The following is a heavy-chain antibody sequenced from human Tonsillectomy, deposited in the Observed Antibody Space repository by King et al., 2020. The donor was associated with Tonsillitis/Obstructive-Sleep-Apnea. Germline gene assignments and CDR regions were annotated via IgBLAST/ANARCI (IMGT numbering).Heavy chain of an antibody. Sequence: VQLQQWGAGLLKPSETLSITCAVYGGFLSGYYWSWIRQPPGKGLEWIGEINHSGSTNYNPSLKSQVTISVDTSKNQFSLKLSSVTAADTAVYYCARIGYCSSTTCFNMDVWGKGTTVTVSS. CDR2: INHSGST. CDR3: ARIGYCSSTTCFNMDV. J-gene: IGHJ6*03. V-gene: IGHV4-34*01. D-gene: IGHD2-2*01. CDR1: GGFLSGYY.